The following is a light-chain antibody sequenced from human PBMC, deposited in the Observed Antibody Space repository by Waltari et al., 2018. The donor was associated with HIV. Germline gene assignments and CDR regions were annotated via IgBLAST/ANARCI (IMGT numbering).Light chain of an antibody. J-gene: IGKJ5*01. CDR2: ATS. CDR1: QTVDTDY. V-gene: IGKV3-20*01. Sequence: DIVLTQSPGTLSLSAGERATLSCRASQTVDTDYLAWYQQKHGQTPRLRIYATSSRATGIPDRFSGSGSGTDFTLAISRLEPEDSAVYYCQQYGNSLITFGQGTRLEI. CDR3: QQYGNSLIT.